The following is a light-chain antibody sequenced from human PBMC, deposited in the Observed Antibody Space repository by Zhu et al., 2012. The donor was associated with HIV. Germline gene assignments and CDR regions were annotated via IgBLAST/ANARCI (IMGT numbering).Light chain of an antibody. CDR3: HQYATTPWT. J-gene: IGKJ1*01. CDR2: ATS. V-gene: IGKV3-20*01. Sequence: EIVLTQSPGTLSLSPGERATLSRRASQSVNSKYLAWYQQKPGQAPRLPIYATSSRATGITDGFSGSGSGTDFTLTIRRLEPEDFAVYYCHQYATTPWTFGQGTKVEIK. CDR1: QSVNSKY.